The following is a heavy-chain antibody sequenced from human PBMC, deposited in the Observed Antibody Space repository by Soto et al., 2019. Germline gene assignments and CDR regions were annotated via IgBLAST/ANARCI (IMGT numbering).Heavy chain of an antibody. Sequence: KPSETLSLTCTVSGGSVTNSSYYWVWIRQSPGKGLEWIGSVYYRGRSYSKSSVKSRVTISVDTSKNRFSLSLNSVTASDTAVYFCVSQRTTVPTQAYFDYWGPGALVTVS. D-gene: IGHD4-17*01. CDR2: VYYRGRS. CDR1: GGSVTNSSYY. V-gene: IGHV4-39*01. CDR3: VSQRTTVPTQAYFDY. J-gene: IGHJ4*02.